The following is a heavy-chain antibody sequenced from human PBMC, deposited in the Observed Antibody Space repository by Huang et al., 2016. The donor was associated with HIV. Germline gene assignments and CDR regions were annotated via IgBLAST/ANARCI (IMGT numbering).Heavy chain of an antibody. CDR3: AREVRSVDTDRPDGYYYRGLDV. D-gene: IGHD2-2*03. Sequence: QLRESGPGLVTPSETLSLTCSASGTSMTSSTFYWGWFRQPPGRGLVWIGMVYLRGNPYYNPSLMSRVTISMDTANKQYSMRLTSVTAADTAVYFCAREVRSVDTDRPDGYYYRGLDVWGQGTTVSVSS. J-gene: IGHJ6*02. CDR2: VYLRGNP. CDR1: GTSMTSSTFY. V-gene: IGHV4-39*02.